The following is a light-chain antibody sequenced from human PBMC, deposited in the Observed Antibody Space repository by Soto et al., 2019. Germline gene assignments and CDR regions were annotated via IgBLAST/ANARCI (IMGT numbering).Light chain of an antibody. V-gene: IGKV1-39*01. CDR1: QSISSY. CDR3: QQSYSSPWT. Sequence: EIRMTQSPSSLSASVGDRVTITCRASQSISSYVNWYQQIPGKAPKLLIYAASSLQSGVPSRFSGSGSGTDFTLTISSLQPEDFATYYCQQSYSSPWTFGQGTKVEIK. J-gene: IGKJ1*01. CDR2: AAS.